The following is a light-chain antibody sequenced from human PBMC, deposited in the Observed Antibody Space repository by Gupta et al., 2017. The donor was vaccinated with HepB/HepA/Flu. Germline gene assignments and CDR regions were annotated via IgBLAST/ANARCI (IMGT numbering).Light chain of an antibody. J-gene: IGKJ4*01. V-gene: IGKV1-5*03. CDR3: QQEDSRLLT. CDR1: QSISSR. Sequence: DIQMTPPPPTLSASVGDRVTITCRASQSISSRVAWYQQMPGKAPKLLIYKAYTLESGVPSRFSGSGSGTEFTLTISSLQPDDFATYYCQQEDSRLLTFGRGTKVDIK. CDR2: KAY.